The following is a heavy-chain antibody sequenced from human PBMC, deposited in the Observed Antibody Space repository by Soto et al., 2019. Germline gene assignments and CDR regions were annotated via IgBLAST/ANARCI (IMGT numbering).Heavy chain of an antibody. D-gene: IGHD3-10*01. CDR3: VREGVRAPRLWFGESLHDH. CDR2: ISSSSSTI. J-gene: IGHJ4*02. V-gene: IGHV3-48*01. CDR1: GFTFSLYS. Sequence: EVQLVESGGGLVQPGGSLRLSCATSGFTFSLYSMHWVRQAPGMGLEWISYISSSSSTIYYADSVKGRFTISRDNAKKSLDLQMNSLRGDDTAVYYCVREGVRAPRLWFGESLHDHWGQGTLVTVSS.